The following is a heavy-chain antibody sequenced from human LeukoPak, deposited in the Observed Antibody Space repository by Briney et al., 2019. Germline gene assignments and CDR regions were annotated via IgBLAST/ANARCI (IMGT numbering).Heavy chain of an antibody. D-gene: IGHD3-10*01. V-gene: IGHV3-64*01. Sequence: GGSLRLSCAASGFTFSDYAMHWVRQAPGKGLEYVSAISSSGGSTYYANSVKGRSTFSRDNSKNTLYLQMGSLTADDMAVYYCARAPSSYGSARYYFDYWGQGALVTVSS. CDR2: ISSSGGST. CDR1: GFTFSDYA. CDR3: ARAPSSYGSARYYFDY. J-gene: IGHJ4*02.